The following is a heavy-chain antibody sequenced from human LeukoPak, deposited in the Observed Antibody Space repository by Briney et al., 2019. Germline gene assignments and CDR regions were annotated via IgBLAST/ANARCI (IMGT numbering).Heavy chain of an antibody. Sequence: PGGSLRLSCATSGFSFSSYAMSWVRQAPGKGLEWVSAMSSSDDGRYYAASVRGRFTISRDTSRSTLYLQMNSLRAEDTAVYYCVNQGTANWGSTDYWGQGTLVTVSS. J-gene: IGHJ4*02. D-gene: IGHD7-27*01. V-gene: IGHV3-23*01. CDR2: MSSSDDGR. CDR3: VNQGTANWGSTDY. CDR1: GFSFSSYA.